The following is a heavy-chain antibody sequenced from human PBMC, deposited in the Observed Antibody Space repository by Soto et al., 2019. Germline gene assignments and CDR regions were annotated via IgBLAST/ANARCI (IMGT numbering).Heavy chain of an antibody. D-gene: IGHD5-18*01. J-gene: IGHJ4*02. CDR1: GFTFINYW. Sequence: GGSLRLSCAASGFTFINYWMHWVRQIPGKGLEWVSRINADGSSTYYADSVKGRFNVSRDNAKKTLYVQMNSLRDEDTALYYCARTYGYSYGPIDYWGQGILVTVSS. CDR2: INADGSST. CDR3: ARTYGYSYGPIDY. V-gene: IGHV3-74*01.